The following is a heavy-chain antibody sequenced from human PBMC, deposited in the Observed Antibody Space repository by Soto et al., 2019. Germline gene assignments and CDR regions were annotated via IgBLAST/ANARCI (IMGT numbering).Heavy chain of an antibody. V-gene: IGHV1-2*02. J-gene: IGHJ3*02. D-gene: IGHD2-15*01. CDR3: TREIIEMSEGPYNAFDI. CDR2: MNPKSGGT. Sequence: CKSSAYSITAQYTHLVRQPPREKLEWMGWMNPKSGGTYFAQQFQGRVTLTRDTSISTAYTEVNRLRSDDTAVYYCTREIIEMSEGPYNAFDIRGPATMLTLSS. CDR1: AYSITAQY.